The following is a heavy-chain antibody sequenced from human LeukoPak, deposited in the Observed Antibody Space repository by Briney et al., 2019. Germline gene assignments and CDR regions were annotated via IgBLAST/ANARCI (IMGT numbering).Heavy chain of an antibody. V-gene: IGHV6-1*01. CDR1: GDSVSSNSAD. Sequence: SQSLSLTCAISGDSVSSNSADWNWIRQSPSRGLERLGRTYYRSKWYNDYAVSVKSRITINPDTSKNQFSLQLNSVTPEDTAVYYCARDPNSSSWSGFLYYFDYWGQGTLVTVSS. CDR2: TYYRSKWYN. J-gene: IGHJ4*02. D-gene: IGHD6-13*01. CDR3: ARDPNSSSWSGFLYYFDY.